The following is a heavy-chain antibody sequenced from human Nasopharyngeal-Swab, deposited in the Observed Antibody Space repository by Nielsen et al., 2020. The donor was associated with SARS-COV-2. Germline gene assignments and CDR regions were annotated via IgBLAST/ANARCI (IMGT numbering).Heavy chain of an antibody. D-gene: IGHD3-10*01. CDR3: AKVWFGESDGFDN. V-gene: IGHV3-23*01. CDR1: GFTLNSYS. CDR2: ISASGRST. Sequence: GESLKISCAGSGFTLNSYSMIWVRQVPGEGLEWVSGISASGRSTSYADSVKGRFTISKDTSRNTLFLQMNSLRAEDTALYYCAKVWFGESDGFDNWGQGTMVTVSS. J-gene: IGHJ3*02.